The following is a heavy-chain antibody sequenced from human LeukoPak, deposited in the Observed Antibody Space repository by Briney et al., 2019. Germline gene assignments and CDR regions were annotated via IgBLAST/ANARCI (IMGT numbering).Heavy chain of an antibody. V-gene: IGHV3-48*04. CDR1: GFTFSSYS. D-gene: IGHD2-15*01. J-gene: IGHJ6*02. CDR3: ARDLHCGGGSCNSYYFYGMDV. Sequence: SGGSLRLSCAASGFTFSSYSMNWVRQAPGKGLEWVSYISSSSSTIYYADSVKGRFTISRDNAKNSLYLQMNSLRAEDTAVFYCARDLHCGGGSCNSYYFYGMDVWGQGTTVTVSS. CDR2: ISSSSSTI.